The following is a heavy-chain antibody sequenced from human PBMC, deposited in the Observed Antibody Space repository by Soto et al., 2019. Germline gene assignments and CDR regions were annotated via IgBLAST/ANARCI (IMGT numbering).Heavy chain of an antibody. D-gene: IGHD6-19*01. V-gene: IGHV4-30-4*01. CDR3: ARVPLNYITQAGPGWFDP. J-gene: IGHJ5*02. Sequence: SETLSLTCTVSGGSISSGDYYWSWIRQPPGKGLEWIGYIYYSGSTYYNPSLKSRVTISVDTSKNQFSLKLSSVTAADTAVYYCARVPLNYITQAGPGWFDPWAQGTLVTVS. CDR2: IYYSGST. CDR1: GGSISSGDYY.